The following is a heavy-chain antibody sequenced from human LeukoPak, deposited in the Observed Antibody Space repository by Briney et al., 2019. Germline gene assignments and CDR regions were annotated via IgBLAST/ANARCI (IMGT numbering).Heavy chain of an antibody. V-gene: IGHV3-11*04. J-gene: IGHJ4*02. D-gene: IGHD4-17*01. CDR3: ARDDYGDYLGVFDY. CDR1: GFRFSDFY. CDR2: ISGSGSTI. Sequence: GGSLRLSCASSGFRFSDFYMSWIRQTPGKGLEWISYISGSGSTIYNADSLKGRFTISRDNAKNSLYLQMNSLRAEDTAVYYCARDDYGDYLGVFDYWGQGTLVTVSS.